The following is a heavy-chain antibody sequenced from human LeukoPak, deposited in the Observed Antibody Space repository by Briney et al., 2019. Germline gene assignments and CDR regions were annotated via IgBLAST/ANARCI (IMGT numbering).Heavy chain of an antibody. D-gene: IGHD6-13*01. CDR3: ARDRPGSRTFDY. CDR2: IYSGGST. J-gene: IGHJ4*02. Sequence: PGGSPRLSCAASGFTVSSNYMSWVRQAPGKGLEWVSVIYSGGSTYYADSVKGRFTISRDNSKNTLYLQMNSLRAEDTAVYYCARDRPGSRTFDYWGQGTLVTVSS. CDR1: GFTVSSNY. V-gene: IGHV3-53*01.